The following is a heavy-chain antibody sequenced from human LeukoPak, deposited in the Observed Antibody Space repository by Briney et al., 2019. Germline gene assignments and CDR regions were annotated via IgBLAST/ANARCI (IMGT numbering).Heavy chain of an antibody. CDR2: IYYSGST. J-gene: IGHJ1*01. D-gene: IGHD6-19*01. CDR1: GGSISSYY. Sequence: SETLSLTCTVSGGSISSYYWSWIRQPPGKGLEWIGYIYYSGSTNYNPSLKSRVTISVDTSKNQFSLKLSSVTAADTAVYYCATGVGQWLGEYFQHWGQGTLVTVSS. CDR3: ATGVGQWLGEYFQH. V-gene: IGHV4-59*08.